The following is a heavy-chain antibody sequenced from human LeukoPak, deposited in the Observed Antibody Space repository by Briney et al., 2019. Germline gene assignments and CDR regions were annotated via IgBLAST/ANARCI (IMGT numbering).Heavy chain of an antibody. Sequence: SETLSLTCTVSGGSISSSSYYWGWIRQPPGKGLEWIGYIYYSGSTNYNPSLKSRVTISVDTSKNQFSLKLSSVTAADTAVYYCAREPRPGYFDYWGQGTPVTVSS. CDR2: IYYSGST. CDR3: AREPRPGYFDY. CDR1: GGSISSSSYY. D-gene: IGHD1-14*01. J-gene: IGHJ4*02. V-gene: IGHV4-61*01.